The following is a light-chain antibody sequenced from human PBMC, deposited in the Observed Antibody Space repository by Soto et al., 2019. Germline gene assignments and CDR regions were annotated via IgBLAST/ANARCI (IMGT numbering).Light chain of an antibody. J-gene: IGKJ2*01. Sequence: EVVLTQSPDMLSLSPGERATLSCRASQSVSSSYLGWYQQRPGQAPRLLMYGTSRRATGIPDRFSGSGSGTDFTLTISRLEPEDFAMYYCQQYGAQPYYFGQGTKLEIK. CDR2: GTS. CDR1: QSVSSSY. CDR3: QQYGAQPYY. V-gene: IGKV3-20*01.